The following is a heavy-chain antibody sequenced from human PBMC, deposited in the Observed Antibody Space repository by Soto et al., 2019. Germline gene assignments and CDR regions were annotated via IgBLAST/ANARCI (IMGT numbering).Heavy chain of an antibody. CDR2: ISSSGSTI. CDR3: ARGRSDYDFWSGPRGDAFDI. D-gene: IGHD3-3*01. Sequence: QVQLVESGGGLVKPGGSLRLSCAASGFTFGDYYMSWIRQAPGKGLEWVSHISSSGSTIYYADSVKGRFTISRDNAKNSLYLQMNSLRAEDTAVYYCARGRSDYDFWSGPRGDAFDIWGQGTMVTVSS. V-gene: IGHV3-11*01. J-gene: IGHJ3*02. CDR1: GFTFGDYY.